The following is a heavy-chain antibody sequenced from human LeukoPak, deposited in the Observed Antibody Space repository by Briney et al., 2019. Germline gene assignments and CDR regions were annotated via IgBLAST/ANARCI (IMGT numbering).Heavy chain of an antibody. Sequence: GGSLRLSCPASGFTFSSYWMSWVRQAPGKGLEWVAHIKQDGSEKYYVDSVKGRFTISRDNAKNSLYLQMNSLRAEDTAVYYCARQNYDFWSGYLYYYYYMDVWGKGTTVTVSS. CDR2: IKQDGSEK. J-gene: IGHJ6*03. CDR3: ARQNYDFWSGYLYYYYYMDV. D-gene: IGHD3-3*01. CDR1: GFTFSSYW. V-gene: IGHV3-7*01.